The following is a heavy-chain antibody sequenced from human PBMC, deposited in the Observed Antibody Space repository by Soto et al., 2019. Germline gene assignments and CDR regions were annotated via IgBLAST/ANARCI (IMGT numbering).Heavy chain of an antibody. CDR1: GGTFSSYA. D-gene: IGHD3-22*01. CDR3: ARATLPPTGVWGNYDSSGPDDY. V-gene: IGHV1-69*12. J-gene: IGHJ4*02. Sequence: QVQLVQSGAEVKKPGSSVKVSCKASGGTFSSYAISWVRQAPGQGLEWMGGIIPIFGTANYAQKFQGRVTITADESTSTAYMELSSLRSEDTAVYYCARATLPPTGVWGNYDSSGPDDYWGQGTLVTVSS. CDR2: IIPIFGTA.